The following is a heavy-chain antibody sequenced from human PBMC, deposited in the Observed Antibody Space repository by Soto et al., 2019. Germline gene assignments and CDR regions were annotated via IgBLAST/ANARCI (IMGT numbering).Heavy chain of an antibody. J-gene: IGHJ4*02. D-gene: IGHD1-20*01. CDR1: GLRFDVYA. Sequence: EVQLVESGGGLVQPGRSLRLSCAASGLRFDVYAMHWVRQVPGKGLEWVAGISWNSGNIGYADSVEGRFTISRDNAKSSLYLQLNSLRAEETAMYYCAKDTALKCGAGIKRFVFDSWGQGTLVTVSS. CDR3: AKDTALKCGAGIKRFVFDS. CDR2: ISWNSGNI. V-gene: IGHV3-9*01.